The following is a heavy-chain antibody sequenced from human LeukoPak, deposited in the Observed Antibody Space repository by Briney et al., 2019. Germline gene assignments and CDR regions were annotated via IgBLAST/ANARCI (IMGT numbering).Heavy chain of an antibody. Sequence: ASVKVPCKASGYTLTSYYMHWVRQAPGQGLEWMGIVNPTVGDTIYAQKFQGRVTMTRDMSTSTVYMELSSLRSDDTAVYYGARYGFSSSWQGGWHAFDIWGQGTMVTVSS. CDR1: GYTLTSYY. D-gene: IGHD6-13*01. V-gene: IGHV1-46*01. CDR3: ARYGFSSSWQGGWHAFDI. CDR2: VNPTVGDT. J-gene: IGHJ3*02.